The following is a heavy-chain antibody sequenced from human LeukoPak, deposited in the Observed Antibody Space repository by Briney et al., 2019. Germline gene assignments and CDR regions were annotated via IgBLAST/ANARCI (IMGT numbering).Heavy chain of an antibody. J-gene: IGHJ4*02. D-gene: IGHD3-22*01. CDR2: MYYSGST. CDR1: GGSFSGYY. CDR3: ASSTYYYDSSGYFHFDY. Sequence: SETLSLTCAVYGGSFSGYYWSWIRQPPGKGLEWIGYMYYSGSTNYNPSLKSRVTISVDTSKNQFSLKLSSVTAADTAVYYCASSTYYYDSSGYFHFDYWGQGTLVTVSS. V-gene: IGHV4-59*08.